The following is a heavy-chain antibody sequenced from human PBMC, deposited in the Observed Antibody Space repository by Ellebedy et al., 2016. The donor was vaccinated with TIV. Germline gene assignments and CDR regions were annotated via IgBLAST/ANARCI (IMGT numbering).Heavy chain of an antibody. CDR2: INPSGGST. J-gene: IGHJ6*02. D-gene: IGHD3-3*01. CDR1: GYTFTSYY. Sequence: ASVKVSCXASGYTFTSYYMHWVRQASGQGLEWMGIINPSGGSTSYAQKFQGRVTMTRDTSTSTVYMELSSLRSEDTAVYYCARDVTIFGVANYYYYGMDVWGQGTTVTVSS. V-gene: IGHV1-46*01. CDR3: ARDVTIFGVANYYYYGMDV.